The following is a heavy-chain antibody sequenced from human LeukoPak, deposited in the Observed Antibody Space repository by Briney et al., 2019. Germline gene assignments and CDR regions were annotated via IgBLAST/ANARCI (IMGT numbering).Heavy chain of an antibody. Sequence: GGSLRLSCAASGFTFNNFAMNWVRQAPGKGLEWVSTISGSGGNTYYADSVKGRFTISRDNSKNMLFLQMNSLRAEDTAVYYCAKDLAYSSSDAFDIWGQGTMVTVSS. CDR1: GFTFNNFA. V-gene: IGHV3-23*01. CDR2: ISGSGGNT. CDR3: AKDLAYSSSDAFDI. J-gene: IGHJ3*02. D-gene: IGHD6-6*01.